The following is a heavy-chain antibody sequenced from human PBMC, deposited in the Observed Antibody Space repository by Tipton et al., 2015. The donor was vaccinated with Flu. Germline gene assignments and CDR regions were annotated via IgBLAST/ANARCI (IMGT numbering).Heavy chain of an antibody. D-gene: IGHD4-17*01. CDR1: GYSVSSEDY. J-gene: IGHJ4*02. CDR2: VSHSGGA. CDR3: AKVYGDYENYYLDS. V-gene: IGHV4-38-2*01. Sequence: TLSLTCAVSGYSVSSEDYWAWIRQAPGKGLEWIGSVSHSGGAYYNPSLKSRVTISIDTSANQFSLRLTSMTAADTAVYYCAKVYGDYENYYLDSWGQGTAVTVSS.